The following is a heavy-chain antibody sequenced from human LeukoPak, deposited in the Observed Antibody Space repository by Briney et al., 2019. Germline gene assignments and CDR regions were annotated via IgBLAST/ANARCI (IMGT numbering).Heavy chain of an antibody. V-gene: IGHV7-4-1*02. CDR2: INTNTGNP. CDR1: GYTFTSYG. D-gene: IGHD6-19*01. Sequence: ASVKVSCKASGYTFTSYGISWVRQAPGQGLEWMGWINTNTGNPTYAQGLTGRFVFSLDTSVSTAYLQISSLKAEDTAVYYCARGYSSGHDGLFDPWGQGTLVTVSS. J-gene: IGHJ5*02. CDR3: ARGYSSGHDGLFDP.